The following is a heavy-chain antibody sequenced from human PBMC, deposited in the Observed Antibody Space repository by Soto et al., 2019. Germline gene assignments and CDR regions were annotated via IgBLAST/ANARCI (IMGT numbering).Heavy chain of an antibody. V-gene: IGHV4-34*01. CDR1: GGSFSGYY. D-gene: IGHD4-4*01. CDR3: ERDYISYSACYYSYVIAF. J-gene: IGHJ6*02. CDR2: INHSGST. Sequence: SKTPSITSAVYGGSFSGYYWSWIRQPPGKGLEWIGEINHSGSTNYNPSLKSRVTISVDTSKNQFSLKLSSVTAADTAVYYYERDYISYSACYYSYVIAFWAQGTSATVSS.